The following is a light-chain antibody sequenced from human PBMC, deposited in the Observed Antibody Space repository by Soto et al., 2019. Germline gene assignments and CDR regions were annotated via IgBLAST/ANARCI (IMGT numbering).Light chain of an antibody. Sequence: DIVLTQSPAALSLSPGERATLSCGASQSVAGNFLAWYQHKPGLAPRLLIYDASIRANGIPDRFSGGGSGTDFTLTISRLEPEDSAVYYCQHYRSLPPLWTFGLGTKVEI. V-gene: IGKV3D-20*01. J-gene: IGKJ1*01. CDR3: QHYRSLPPLWT. CDR1: QSVAGNF. CDR2: DAS.